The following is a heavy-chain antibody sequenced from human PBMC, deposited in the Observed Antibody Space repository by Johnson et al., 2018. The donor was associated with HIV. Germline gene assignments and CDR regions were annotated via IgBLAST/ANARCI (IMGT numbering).Heavy chain of an antibody. D-gene: IGHD3-22*01. J-gene: IGHJ3*02. CDR1: GFTFSGSA. V-gene: IGHV3-73*01. CDR2: IRSKANSYAP. Sequence: VQLVESGGGVVRPGGSLRLSCAASGFTFSGSAMHWVRQASGKGLEWVGRIRSKANSYAPAYAASVKGRFTISRDDSKNTAYLQMNSLKTEDTAVYYCAKDRAEVVVVHDALDMWGQGTMVTVSS. CDR3: AKDRAEVVVVHDALDM.